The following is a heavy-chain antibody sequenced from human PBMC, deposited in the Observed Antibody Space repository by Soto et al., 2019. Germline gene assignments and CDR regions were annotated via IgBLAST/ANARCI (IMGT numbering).Heavy chain of an antibody. CDR1: GFTFSNLR. Sequence: GGSARLACAASGFTFSNLRTHWVRQAPGKGLVWVSRINSDGSRTTYADSVKGRFTISRDNAKNTVYLQMNSLRADDTAVYYCAPSHGGYDDGLDVWGQGTTVTVSS. J-gene: IGHJ6*02. V-gene: IGHV3-74*01. D-gene: IGHD3-16*01. CDR2: INSDGSRT. CDR3: APSHGGYDDGLDV.